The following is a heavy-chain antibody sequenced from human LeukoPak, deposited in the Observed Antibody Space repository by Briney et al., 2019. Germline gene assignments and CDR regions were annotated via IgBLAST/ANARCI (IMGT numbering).Heavy chain of an antibody. V-gene: IGHV4-4*02. Sequence: PSETLSLTCAASGGSINSDDWWSWVRQSPGKGLEWIGAIYHRSGTPTYNPSLKSRVTISVDKSKNQFSLNLSSVTAADTAVYFCAGGGNWRLDPWGQGTLVTVSS. CDR2: IYHRSGTP. CDR3: AGGGNWRLDP. CDR1: GGSINSDDW. D-gene: IGHD1-1*01. J-gene: IGHJ5*02.